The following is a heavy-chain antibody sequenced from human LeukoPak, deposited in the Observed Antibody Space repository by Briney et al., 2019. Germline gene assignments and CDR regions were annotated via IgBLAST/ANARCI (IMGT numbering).Heavy chain of an antibody. CDR2: ISSSGSTI. D-gene: IGHD6-13*01. CDR3: AREGPRQLVQGGFDY. V-gene: IGHV3-48*03. CDR1: GFTFSSYE. J-gene: IGHJ4*02. Sequence: PGGSLRLSCAASGFTFSSYEMNRVRQAPGKGLEWVSYISSSGSTIYYADSVKGRFTISRDNAKNSLYLQMNSLRAEDTAVYYCAREGPRQLVQGGFDYWGQGTLVTVSS.